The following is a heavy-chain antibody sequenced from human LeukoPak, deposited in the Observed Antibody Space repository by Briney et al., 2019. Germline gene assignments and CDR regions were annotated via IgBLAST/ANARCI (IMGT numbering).Heavy chain of an antibody. CDR2: INHSGST. V-gene: IGHV4-34*01. J-gene: IGHJ5*02. D-gene: IGHD3-10*01. Sequence: PSETLSLTCAVYGGSLSHYYWSWIRQPPGKGLEWIGKINHSGSTNYNPSLKSRVTISVDMSKNQFSLELTSVTAADTAVYYCARGPASGSNFAWFDPWGQGTLVTVSS. CDR3: ARGPASGSNFAWFDP. CDR1: GGSLSHYY.